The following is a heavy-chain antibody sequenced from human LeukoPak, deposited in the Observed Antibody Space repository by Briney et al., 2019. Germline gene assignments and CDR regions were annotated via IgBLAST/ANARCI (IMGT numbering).Heavy chain of an antibody. CDR1: GFTVSSNY. V-gene: IGHV3-53*01. CDR2: IYSGGST. D-gene: IGHD3-10*01. Sequence: GGSLRLSCAASGFTVSSNYMSWVRQAPGKGLEWVSVIYSGGSTYHADSVKGRFTISRDNSKNTLYLQMNSLRAEDTAVYYCARLYYYGSGSGDYWGQGTLVTVSS. J-gene: IGHJ4*02. CDR3: ARLYYYGSGSGDY.